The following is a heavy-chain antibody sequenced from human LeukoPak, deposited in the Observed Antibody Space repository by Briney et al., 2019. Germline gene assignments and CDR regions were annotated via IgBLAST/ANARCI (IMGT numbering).Heavy chain of an antibody. CDR1: GFTFSSYA. Sequence: PGGSLRLSCAASGFTFSSYAMSWVRQAPGKGLEWVSAISGSGGSTYYADSVKGRFTISRDNSKNTLYLQMNSLRAEDTAVYYCAKRYYYDSSGYYSRAYFDYWGQGTLVTVSS. CDR3: AKRYYYDSSGYYSRAYFDY. J-gene: IGHJ4*02. V-gene: IGHV3-23*01. CDR2: ISGSGGST. D-gene: IGHD3-22*01.